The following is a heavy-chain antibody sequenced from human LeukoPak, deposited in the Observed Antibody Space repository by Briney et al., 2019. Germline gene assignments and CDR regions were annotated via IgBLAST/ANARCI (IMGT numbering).Heavy chain of an antibody. CDR3: AKDLHVRGSWPFDY. D-gene: IGHD1-26*01. Sequence: PGGSLRLSCAASGFTFSSYSMNWVRQAPGKGLEWVSSISSSSSYIYYADSVKGRFTISRDNAKNSLYLQMNSLRAEDTAVYYCAKDLHVRGSWPFDYWGQGTLVTVSS. CDR1: GFTFSSYS. V-gene: IGHV3-21*04. CDR2: ISSSSSYI. J-gene: IGHJ4*02.